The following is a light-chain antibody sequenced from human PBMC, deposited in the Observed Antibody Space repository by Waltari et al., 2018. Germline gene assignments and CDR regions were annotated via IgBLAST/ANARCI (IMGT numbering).Light chain of an antibody. V-gene: IGKV3-20*01. J-gene: IGKJ1*01. CDR2: DAS. CDR3: QNYVLLPET. CDR1: QSVTRS. Sequence: SHRTSQSVTRSLAWYQQKPGQAPRLLIYDASTRATVIPDRFGGSGSGTDFSLTISSLEPEDFAVYYCQNYVLLPETFGQGTKVEFK.